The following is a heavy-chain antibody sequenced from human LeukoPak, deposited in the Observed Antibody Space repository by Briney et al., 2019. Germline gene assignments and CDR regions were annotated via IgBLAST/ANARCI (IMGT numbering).Heavy chain of an antibody. Sequence: KPSETLSLTCTVSGGSISSYYWSWIRQPPGKGLEWIGYIYHSGSTYYNPSLKSRVTISVDRSKNQFSLKLSSVTAADTAVYYCAREGWFGESDDAFDIWGQGTMVTVSS. CDR1: GGSISSYY. V-gene: IGHV4-59*12. CDR2: IYHSGST. D-gene: IGHD3-10*01. CDR3: AREGWFGESDDAFDI. J-gene: IGHJ3*02.